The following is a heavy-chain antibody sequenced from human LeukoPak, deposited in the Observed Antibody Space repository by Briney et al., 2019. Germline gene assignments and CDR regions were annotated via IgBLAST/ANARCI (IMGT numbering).Heavy chain of an antibody. CDR3: ALLYCGGDCYFCY. CDR2: ISGSGGST. CDR1: GFTFSSYA. J-gene: IGHJ4*02. V-gene: IGHV3-23*01. D-gene: IGHD2-21*02. Sequence: GGSLRLSCAASGFTFSSYAMSWVRQAPGKGLEWVSAISGSGGSTYYADSVKGRFTISRDNSKNTLYLQMNSLRAEDTAVYYCALLYCGGDCYFCYWGQGTLVTVSS.